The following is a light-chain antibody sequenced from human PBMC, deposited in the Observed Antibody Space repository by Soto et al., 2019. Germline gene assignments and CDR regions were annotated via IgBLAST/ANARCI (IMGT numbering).Light chain of an antibody. CDR3: ATWDDSLNARGV. J-gene: IGLJ3*02. V-gene: IGLV1-44*01. Sequence: QSVLTQPPSASGTPGQRVTISCSGSGSNIGNNAVSWYQQFPGTAPKLLIYNNNQRPSGVPDRFSGSKSGTSASLAISGLQSEDEADYYCATWDDSLNARGVFGGGTQLTVL. CDR1: GSNIGNNA. CDR2: NNN.